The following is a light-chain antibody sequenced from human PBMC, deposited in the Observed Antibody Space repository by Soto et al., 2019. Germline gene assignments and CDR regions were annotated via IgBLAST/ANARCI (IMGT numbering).Light chain of an antibody. CDR3: SSFTRSDTWV. J-gene: IGLJ3*02. V-gene: IGLV2-14*01. CDR1: SSDVGAYNS. Sequence: SVLTQPASVSGSPGQSITISCTGTSSDVGAYNSVCWHQQHPGKAPKLMIYEVSTRPSGVSDRFSASKSGNTASLTISGLQADDEADYYCSSFTRSDTWVFGGGTKVTVL. CDR2: EVS.